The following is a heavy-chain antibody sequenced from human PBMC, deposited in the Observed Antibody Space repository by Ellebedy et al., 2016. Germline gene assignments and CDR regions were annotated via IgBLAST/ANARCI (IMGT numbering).Heavy chain of an antibody. J-gene: IGHJ4*02. CDR1: GFSFSTFG. D-gene: IGHD5-18*01. V-gene: IGHV3-30*18. CDR3: AKDLIYSYGVESPDY. Sequence: GESLKISXAASGFSFSTFGMHWVRQAPGKGLEWVAIISPDGSIKYYRDSVKGRFTISRDNSKNTLYLQMNSLRPEDTAVYYCAKDLIYSYGVESPDYWGQGTLVTVSS. CDR2: ISPDGSIK.